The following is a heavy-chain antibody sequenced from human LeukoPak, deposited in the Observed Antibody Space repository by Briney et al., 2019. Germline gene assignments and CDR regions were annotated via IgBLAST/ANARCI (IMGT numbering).Heavy chain of an antibody. CDR2: IYYSGST. D-gene: IGHD1-26*01. CDR3: ARGRTIVGATRTNWFDP. Sequence: PSETLSLTCTVSGGSISSSSYYWGWIRQPPGKGLEWIGSIYYSGSTYYNPSLKSRVTISVDTSKNQFSLKLSSVTAADTAVYYCARGRTIVGATRTNWFDPWGQGTLVTVSS. CDR1: GGSISSSSYY. J-gene: IGHJ5*02. V-gene: IGHV4-39*07.